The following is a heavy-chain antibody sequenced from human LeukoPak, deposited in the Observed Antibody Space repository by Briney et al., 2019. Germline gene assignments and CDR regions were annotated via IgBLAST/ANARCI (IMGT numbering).Heavy chain of an antibody. CDR2: INPSGGST. CDR3: ARWGGNYGRYAFDI. V-gene: IGHV1-46*01. J-gene: IGHJ3*02. CDR1: GYTFTSYG. Sequence: ASVKVSCKASGYTFTSYGISWVRQAPGQGLEWMGIINPSGGSTSYAQRFQGRVTMTRDTSTSTVYMELYSLRSEDTAVYYCARWGGNYGRYAFDIWGQGTMVTVSS. D-gene: IGHD1-26*01.